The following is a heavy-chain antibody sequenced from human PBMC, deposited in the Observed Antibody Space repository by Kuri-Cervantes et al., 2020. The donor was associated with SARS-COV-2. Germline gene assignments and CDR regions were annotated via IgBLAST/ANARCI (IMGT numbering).Heavy chain of an antibody. J-gene: IGHJ6*02. Sequence: GGSLRLSCAASGFTFSSYAMHWVRQAPGKGLEWVAVISYDGSNKYYADSVKGRFTISRDNSKNTAFLQMNSLRAEDTALYYCVREKFNGNWEGMDVWGQGTTVTVSS. V-gene: IGHV3-30*07. CDR2: ISYDGSNK. D-gene: IGHD1-26*01. CDR1: GFTFSSYA. CDR3: VREKFNGNWEGMDV.